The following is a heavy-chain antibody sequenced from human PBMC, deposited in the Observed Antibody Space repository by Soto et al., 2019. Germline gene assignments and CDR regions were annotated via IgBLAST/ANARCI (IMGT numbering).Heavy chain of an antibody. CDR3: AHRERGYAYYFDS. D-gene: IGHD5-12*01. V-gene: IGHV2-5*02. CDR1: GFSLSTRGVA. CDR2: IYWDEDK. J-gene: IGHJ4*02. Sequence: QITLKESGPTLVKPTQTLTLTCTFSGFSLSTRGVAVGWFRQPPGKALEWLALIYWDEDKWYSPSLKTRLTVTFVTSKNQGVLTMPHLDPVDTATYYCAHRERGYAYYFDSCGQGTLVTVSS.